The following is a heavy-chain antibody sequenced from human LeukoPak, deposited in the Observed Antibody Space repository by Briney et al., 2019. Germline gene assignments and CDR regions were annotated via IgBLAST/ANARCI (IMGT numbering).Heavy chain of an antibody. CDR3: ARVEYDFPAGYYMDV. Sequence: SETPSLTCTVSGGSISSSDYYWTWIRQPPGKGLEWIGHIYYRGNSYYNPSLKSRVTISVDTSKNQFSLSPSSLIAADTAVYYCARVEYDFPAGYYMDVWGKGTTVTVSS. V-gene: IGHV4-30-4*08. D-gene: IGHD3-3*01. J-gene: IGHJ6*03. CDR2: IYYRGNS. CDR1: GGSISSSDYY.